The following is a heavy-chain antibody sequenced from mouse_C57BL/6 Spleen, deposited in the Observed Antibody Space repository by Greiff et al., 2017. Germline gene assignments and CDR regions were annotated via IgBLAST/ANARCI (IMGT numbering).Heavy chain of an antibody. D-gene: IGHD1-1*01. CDR2: IYPSDSET. J-gene: IGHJ1*03. V-gene: IGHV1-61*01. CDR3: ARKGTTGFYWYFDV. CDR1: GYTFTSYW. Sequence: VQLQQPGAELVRPGSSVKLSCKASGYTFTSYWMDWVKQRPGQGLEWIGNIYPSDSETHYNQKFKDKATLTVDKSSSTAYMQLSSLTSEDSAVYYCARKGTTGFYWYFDVWGTGTTVTVSS.